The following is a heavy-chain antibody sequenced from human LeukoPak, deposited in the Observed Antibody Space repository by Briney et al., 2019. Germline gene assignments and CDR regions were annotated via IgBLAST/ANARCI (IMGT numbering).Heavy chain of an antibody. J-gene: IGHJ5*02. CDR1: GGSISSSSYY. Sequence: SETLSLTCTVSGGSISSSSYYWGWIRQPPGKGLEWIGSIYYSGSTYYNPSLKSRVTISVDTSKNQFSLKLSSVTAADTAVYYCARVRPHLIVGANSYSWGQGTLVTVSS. CDR2: IYYSGST. D-gene: IGHD1-26*01. V-gene: IGHV4-39*01. CDR3: ARVRPHLIVGANSYS.